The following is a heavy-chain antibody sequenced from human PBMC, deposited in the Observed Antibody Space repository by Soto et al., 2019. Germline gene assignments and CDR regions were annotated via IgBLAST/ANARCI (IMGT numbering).Heavy chain of an antibody. D-gene: IGHD3-22*01. J-gene: IGHJ4*02. CDR3: ARTSTSGYYLSYFDY. Sequence: QVQLVESGGGVVQPGRSLRLSCAASGFTFSNYAMHWVRQAPGKGLEWVAVISYDGSNKYYADSVKGRFTISRDNSKNTLHLETNSLRAEDTAVYYCARTSTSGYYLSYFDYWGQGTLVTVSS. CDR2: ISYDGSNK. CDR1: GFTFSNYA. V-gene: IGHV3-30-3*01.